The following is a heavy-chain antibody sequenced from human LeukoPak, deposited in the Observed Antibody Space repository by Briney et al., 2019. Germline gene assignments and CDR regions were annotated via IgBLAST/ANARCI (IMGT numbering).Heavy chain of an antibody. CDR2: VYYSGST. D-gene: IGHD3/OR15-3a*01. CDR3: ARSHSVWTSFDY. CDR1: GGSISSYY. V-gene: IGHV4-59*01. J-gene: IGHJ4*02. Sequence: SETLSLTCTVSGGSISSYYWSWIRQPPGKGLEWIGYVYYSGSTNYNPSLKSRVTISVDTSKNQFSLKLSSVTAADTAVYYCARSHSVWTSFDYWGQGTLVTVSS.